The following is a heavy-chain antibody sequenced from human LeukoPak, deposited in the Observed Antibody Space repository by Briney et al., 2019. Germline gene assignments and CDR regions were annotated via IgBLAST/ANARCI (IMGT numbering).Heavy chain of an antibody. CDR3: AKDLITMVRGVIGWFDP. CDR2: ISSSGSTI. D-gene: IGHD3-10*01. CDR1: GFTFSSYE. Sequence: GGSLRLSCAASGFTFSSYEMNWVRQAPGKGLEWVSYISSSGSTIYYADSVKGRFTISRDNAKNSLYLQMNSLRAEDTAVYYCAKDLITMVRGVIGWFDPWGQGTLVTVSS. J-gene: IGHJ5*02. V-gene: IGHV3-48*03.